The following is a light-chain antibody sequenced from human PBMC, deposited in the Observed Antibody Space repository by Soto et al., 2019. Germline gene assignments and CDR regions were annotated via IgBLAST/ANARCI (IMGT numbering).Light chain of an antibody. CDR3: PQYGSSRT. J-gene: IGKJ1*01. Sequence: EIVLTQSPGTLSLSPGERATLSCRASQSVSSSYLAWYQQKPGQAPRLLIYGASSRATDIPDRFSGSGSGTDFTLTISRPDPEDFAVYYCPQYGSSRTFGQGTKVEIK. CDR1: QSVSSSY. CDR2: GAS. V-gene: IGKV3-20*01.